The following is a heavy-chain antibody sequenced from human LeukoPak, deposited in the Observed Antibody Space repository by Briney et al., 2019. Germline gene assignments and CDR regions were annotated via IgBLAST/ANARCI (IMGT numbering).Heavy chain of an antibody. D-gene: IGHD5-12*01. V-gene: IGHV4-59*08. CDR3: ARHSGAYDYWLGY. J-gene: IGHJ4*02. Sequence: SETLSLTCTVSGVPISSYYWSWIRQPPGKGMEWIGYIHVSGRTNYNPPLKSRVTISVDTSKNQFSLKLNSVTAADTAVYYCARHSGAYDYWLGYWGQGTLVTVSS. CDR1: GVPISSYY. CDR2: IHVSGRT.